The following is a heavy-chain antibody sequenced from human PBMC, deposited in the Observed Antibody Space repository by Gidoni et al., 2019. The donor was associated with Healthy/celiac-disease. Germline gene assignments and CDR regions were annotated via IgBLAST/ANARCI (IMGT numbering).Heavy chain of an antibody. CDR2: ISSSGSTI. J-gene: IGHJ6*02. CDR3: ARGELRYSNYVDYGMDV. V-gene: IGHV3-11*01. Sequence: QVQLVESGGGLVKPGGSLRLSCAASGFTYSDYYMSWIRQAPGKGLEWVSYISSSGSTIDYADSVKGRFTISRDNAKNSLYLQMNSLRAEDTAVYYCARGELRYSNYVDYGMDVWGQGTTVTVSS. CDR1: GFTYSDYY. D-gene: IGHD4-4*01.